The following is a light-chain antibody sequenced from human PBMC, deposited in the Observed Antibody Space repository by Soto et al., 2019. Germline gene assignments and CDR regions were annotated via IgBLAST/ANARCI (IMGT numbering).Light chain of an antibody. V-gene: IGKV1-16*01. CDR1: QGISNY. Sequence: DIQMTQSPSSLSASVGDRVTITCRASQGISNYLAWYQQKPGKAPKLVIYKASSLEVGVPSRFSGSGSGTEFTLTISSLQPDDFATYYCQQYNGYSYTFGQGTKLEIK. CDR3: QQYNGYSYT. CDR2: KAS. J-gene: IGKJ2*01.